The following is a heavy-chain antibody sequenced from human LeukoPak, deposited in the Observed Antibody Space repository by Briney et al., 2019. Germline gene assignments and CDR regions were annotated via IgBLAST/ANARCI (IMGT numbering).Heavy chain of an antibody. V-gene: IGHV3-15*01. Sequence: RTGGSLRLSCAASGFTFSNAWMSWVRQAPGKGLEWVGRIMSKTGGGTTGYAAPVKGRFTISRDDSKTTLYLQMNSLKTEDTAVYYCTTIAAAGHFDYWGQGTLVTVSS. CDR2: IMSKTGGGTT. J-gene: IGHJ4*02. CDR3: TTIAAAGHFDY. CDR1: GFTFSNAW. D-gene: IGHD6-13*01.